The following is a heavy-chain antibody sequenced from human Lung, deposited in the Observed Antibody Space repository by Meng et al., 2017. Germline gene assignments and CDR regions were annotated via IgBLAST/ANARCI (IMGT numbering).Heavy chain of an antibody. V-gene: IGHV1-2*06. CDR1: GYTFPDYW. Sequence: QGQLVESGAEVKKPGASVKVSCKASGYTFPDYWLHWVRRAPGQGLEWMGRINPKSGDTHYAQRFQGRVTMTGDTSISTAYMEPSGLRSDDTAMYYCARDEDISAAGKLFGDYWGQGTLVTVSS. D-gene: IGHD6-13*01. J-gene: IGHJ4*02. CDR2: INPKSGDT. CDR3: ARDEDISAAGKLFGDY.